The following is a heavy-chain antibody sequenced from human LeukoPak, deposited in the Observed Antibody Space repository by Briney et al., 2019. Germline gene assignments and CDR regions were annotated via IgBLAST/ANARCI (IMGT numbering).Heavy chain of an antibody. CDR2: ISAYNGNT. J-gene: IGHJ6*02. Sequence: GASVKVSCKASGYTFTSYYMHWVRQAPGQGLEWMGWISAYNGNTNYAQKLQGRVTMTTDTSTSTAYMELRSLRSDDTAVYYCARGTKGARYYYYYGMDVWGQGPTVTVPS. CDR1: GYTFTSYY. D-gene: IGHD1-26*01. V-gene: IGHV1-18*04. CDR3: ARGTKGARYYYYYGMDV.